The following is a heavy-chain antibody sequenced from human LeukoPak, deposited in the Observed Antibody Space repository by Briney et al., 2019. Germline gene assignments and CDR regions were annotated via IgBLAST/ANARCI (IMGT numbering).Heavy chain of an antibody. V-gene: IGHV3-48*01. CDR3: AREGVVARFDP. D-gene: IGHD2-15*01. J-gene: IGHJ5*02. CDR2: ISSSSSTI. CDR1: GFTFSSYS. Sequence: GGSLRLSCAASGFTFSSYSMNWVRQAPGKGLEWVSYISSSSSTIYYADSVKGRFTISRDNAKNSLYLRMNSLRAEDTAVYYCAREGVVARFDPWGQGTLVTVSS.